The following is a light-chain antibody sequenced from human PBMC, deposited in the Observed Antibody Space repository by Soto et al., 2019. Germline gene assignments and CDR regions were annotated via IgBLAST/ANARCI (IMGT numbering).Light chain of an antibody. CDR2: WAS. J-gene: IGKJ1*01. V-gene: IGKV4-1*01. Sequence: SCKSSQSILFSSNNKNYLTWYQQKPGQPPKLLIYWASTRESGVPDRFSGSGSGTDFTLTISNLQAEDVAVYYCQQYYSSPRTFGQGTKVEI. CDR3: QQYYSSPRT. CDR1: QSILFSSNNKNY.